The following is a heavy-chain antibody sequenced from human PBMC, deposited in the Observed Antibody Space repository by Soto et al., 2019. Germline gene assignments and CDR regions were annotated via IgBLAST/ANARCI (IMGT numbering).Heavy chain of an antibody. CDR2: IIPIFGTA. D-gene: IGHD3-22*01. CDR3: ARVGSGYVWFNEF. J-gene: IGHJ4*02. CDR1: GGIFSSYA. Sequence: QEQLVQSGAEVKKPGSSVKVSCKASGGIFSSYAISWVRQAPEQGLEWMGGIIPIFGTANYAQKFQGRVTLTADASTSPAYTDRRSLTSQATSIYYCARVGSGYVWFNEFWGQATLVCVA. V-gene: IGHV1-69*01.